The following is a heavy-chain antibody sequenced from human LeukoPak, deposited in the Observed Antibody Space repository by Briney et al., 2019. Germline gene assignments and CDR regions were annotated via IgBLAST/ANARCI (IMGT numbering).Heavy chain of an antibody. V-gene: IGHV3-30*03. CDR2: ISYDGSNK. CDR3: AREGLDAFDI. Sequence: GGSLRLSCAASGFTFSSYGMHWVRQAPGKGLEWVAVISYDGSNKYYADSVKGRFTISRDNAKNSLYLQMNSLRAEDTAVYYCAREGLDAFDIWGQGTMVTVSS. CDR1: GFTFSSYG. J-gene: IGHJ3*02.